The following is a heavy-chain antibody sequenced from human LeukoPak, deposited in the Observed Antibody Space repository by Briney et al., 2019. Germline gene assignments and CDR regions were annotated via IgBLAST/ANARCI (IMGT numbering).Heavy chain of an antibody. CDR1: GFTFSDYW. CDR3: AKDISTWWFDP. CDR2: IKQDGRSI. Sequence: PGGSLRLSCVASGFTFSDYWMAWVRQAPGKGLEWVANIKQDGRSIEYGDSLKGRFTISRDNSNNTLYLQMNSLRADDTAVYYCAKDISTWWFDPWGQGTLVTVSS. D-gene: IGHD6-13*01. J-gene: IGHJ5*02. V-gene: IGHV3-7*03.